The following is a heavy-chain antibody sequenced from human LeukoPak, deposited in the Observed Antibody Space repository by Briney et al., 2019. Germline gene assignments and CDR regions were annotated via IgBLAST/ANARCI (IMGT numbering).Heavy chain of an antibody. Sequence: ASVKVSCKASGYTFTSNYIHWVRQAPGQGLEWMGMIYPRDGSTSYAQKFQGRVTATRDTSTSTVHMELSGLRSEDTAVYYCATSPMVRGDEYWFDPWGQGTLVTVSS. CDR2: IYPRDGST. J-gene: IGHJ5*02. CDR3: ATSPMVRGDEYWFDP. D-gene: IGHD3-10*01. V-gene: IGHV1-46*01. CDR1: GYTFTSNY.